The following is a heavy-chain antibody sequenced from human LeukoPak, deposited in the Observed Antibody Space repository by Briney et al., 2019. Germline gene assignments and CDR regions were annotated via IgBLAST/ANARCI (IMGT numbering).Heavy chain of an antibody. D-gene: IGHD4-11*01. CDR2: INHSGST. Sequence: PSETLSLTCAVYGGSFSGYYWSWIRQPPGKGLEWIGEINHSGSTNYNPSLKSRVTISVDTPKNQFSLKLSSVTAADTAVYYCARGRTTETTFYYYYGMDVWGQGTTVTVSS. J-gene: IGHJ6*02. V-gene: IGHV4-34*01. CDR3: ARGRTTETTFYYYYGMDV. CDR1: GGSFSGYY.